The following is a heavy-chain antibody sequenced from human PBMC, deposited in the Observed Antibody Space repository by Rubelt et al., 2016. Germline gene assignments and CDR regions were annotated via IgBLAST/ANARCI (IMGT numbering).Heavy chain of an antibody. D-gene: IGHD3-22*01. CDR1: GGSFSGYY. J-gene: IGHJ5*02. Sequence: QVQLQQWGAGLLKPSETLSLTCAVYGGSFSGYYWSWIRQPPGKGLEWIGEINHSGSTNYNPSLKSGVTISLDTSKNQCSLKLGSVTAADTAVYYCAGNLNYYDSSEFDPWGQGTLVTVSS. CDR3: AGNLNYYDSSEFDP. CDR2: INHSGST. V-gene: IGHV4-34*01.